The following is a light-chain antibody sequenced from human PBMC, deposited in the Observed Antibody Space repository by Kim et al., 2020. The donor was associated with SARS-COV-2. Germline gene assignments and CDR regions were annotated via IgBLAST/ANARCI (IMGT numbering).Light chain of an antibody. CDR3: QQYNSYPYT. CDR2: KAS. CDR1: QSISSW. J-gene: IGKJ2*01. V-gene: IGKV1-5*03. Sequence: DIQMIQSPSTLSASVGDRVTITCRASQSISSWLAWYQQKPGKAPKLLIYKASSLESGVPSRFSGSGSGTEFTLTIRSLQPDDFATYYCQQYNSYPYTFGQGTKLEI.